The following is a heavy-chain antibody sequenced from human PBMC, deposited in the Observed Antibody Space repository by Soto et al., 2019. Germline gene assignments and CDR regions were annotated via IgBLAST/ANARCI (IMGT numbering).Heavy chain of an antibody. Sequence: SETLSLTCPVSGCSISSYYWSWIRQPAGKGLEWIGRIYTSGSTNYNPSLKSRVTMSVDTSKNQFSLKLSSVTAADTAVYYCAREAVGATDFDYWGQGTLVTVSS. CDR3: AREAVGATDFDY. J-gene: IGHJ4*02. D-gene: IGHD1-26*01. V-gene: IGHV4-4*07. CDR2: IYTSGST. CDR1: GCSISSYY.